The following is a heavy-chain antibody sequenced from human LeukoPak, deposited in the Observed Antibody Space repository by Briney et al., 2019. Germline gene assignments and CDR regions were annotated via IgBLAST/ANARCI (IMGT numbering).Heavy chain of an antibody. D-gene: IGHD6-19*01. CDR1: GYTFTSNY. CDR2: IYPRDGST. V-gene: IGHV1-46*01. Sequence: GASVKVSCKASGYTFTSNYIHWVRQAPGQGLEWMGMIYPRDGSTSYAQKFQGRVTVTRDTSTSTVHMELSGLRSEDTAVYYCATSIAVAGGEFDYWGQGTLVTVSS. CDR3: ATSIAVAGGEFDY. J-gene: IGHJ4*02.